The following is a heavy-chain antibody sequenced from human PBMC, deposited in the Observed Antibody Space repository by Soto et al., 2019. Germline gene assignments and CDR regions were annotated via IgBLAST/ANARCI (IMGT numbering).Heavy chain of an antibody. CDR1: GGTFSSYT. CDR2: IIPILGIA. J-gene: IGHJ4*02. D-gene: IGHD2-2*01. V-gene: IGHV1-69*04. Sequence: ASVKVSCKASGGTFSSYTISWVRQAPGQGLEWMGRIIPILGIANYAQKFQGRVTITADKSTSTAYMELSSLRSEDTAVYYCARDLMSVVVPAAMAFDYWGQGTLVTVSS. CDR3: ARDLMSVVVPAAMAFDY.